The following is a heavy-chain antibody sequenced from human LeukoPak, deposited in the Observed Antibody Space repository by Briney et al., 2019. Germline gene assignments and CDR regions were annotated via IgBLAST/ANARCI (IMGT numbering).Heavy chain of an antibody. Sequence: GGSLRLSCAASGFSFSSYSMNWVRQAPGKGLEWVSSISSSSSYRYYADSVKGRFTISRDNAKNSLYLQMNSLRAEDTAVYYCARASAVAGTRHYWGQGTLVTVSS. CDR2: ISSSSSYR. J-gene: IGHJ4*02. CDR3: ARASAVAGTRHY. CDR1: GFSFSSYS. V-gene: IGHV3-21*01. D-gene: IGHD6-19*01.